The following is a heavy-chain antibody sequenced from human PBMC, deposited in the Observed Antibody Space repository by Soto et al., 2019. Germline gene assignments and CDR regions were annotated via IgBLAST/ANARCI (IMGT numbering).Heavy chain of an antibody. CDR2: VYHDGSA. Sequence: TLFNTCTDSGGSINSGGYSWSWIRQPPGKGLEWIGYVYHDGSAYYSQSLKRRVTMSIDRSKNQFSLKLASATAADTAVYFCARETTARFDYWGQGTLVTVSS. CDR1: GGSINSGGYS. CDR3: ARETTARFDY. V-gene: IGHV4-30-2*01. J-gene: IGHJ4*02. D-gene: IGHD1-1*01.